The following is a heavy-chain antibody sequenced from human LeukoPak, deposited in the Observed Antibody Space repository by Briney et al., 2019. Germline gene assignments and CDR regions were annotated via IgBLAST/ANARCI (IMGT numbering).Heavy chain of an antibody. Sequence: ASVKVSCKASGYTFTGYYMHWVRQAPGQGLEWMGRIIPIFGTANYAQKFQGRVTITTDESTSTAYMELSSLRSEDTAVYYCARAFSSCSSTSCHWFDPWGQGTLVTVSS. CDR3: ARAFSSCSSTSCHWFDP. CDR2: IIPIFGTA. V-gene: IGHV1-69*05. CDR1: GYTFTGYY. J-gene: IGHJ5*02. D-gene: IGHD2-2*01.